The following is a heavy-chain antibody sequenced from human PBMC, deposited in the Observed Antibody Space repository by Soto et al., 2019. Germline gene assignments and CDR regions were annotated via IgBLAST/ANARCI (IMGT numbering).Heavy chain of an antibody. J-gene: IGHJ4*02. CDR2: IFWDDDK. V-gene: IGHV2-5*02. CDR3: AHLPWKQLWPRAPVVY. CDR1: GFSLSTSGVG. D-gene: IGHD5-18*01. Sequence: SGPTLVNPTQTLTLTCTFSGFSLSTSGVGVGWIRQPPGKALEWLGIIFWDDDKRYRPSLKSRVTITKDTSKNQLVLTMTNMDPVDTATYYCAHLPWKQLWPRAPVVYRGQRTPVTVSS.